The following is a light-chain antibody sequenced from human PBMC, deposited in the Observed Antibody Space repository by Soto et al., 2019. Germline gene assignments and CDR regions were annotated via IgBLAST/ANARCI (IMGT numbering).Light chain of an antibody. V-gene: IGKV3-15*01. CDR2: GAS. Sequence: EVVMTQSPATLSVSPGERATLSCRASQSVSSNLVWYQQKPGQAPRLLIYGASTRATGIPARFSGSGSGTEFTLTISSLQPEEFAVYYFQQNNNSPPYTFGQGTKLEIK. CDR3: QQNNNSPPYT. J-gene: IGKJ2*01. CDR1: QSVSSN.